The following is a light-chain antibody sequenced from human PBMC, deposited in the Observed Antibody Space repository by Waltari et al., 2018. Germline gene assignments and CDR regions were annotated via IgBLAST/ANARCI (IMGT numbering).Light chain of an antibody. CDR1: QSVSSN. Sequence: EIVMTQSPATLSVSPGERATLSCRASQSVSSNLAWYQQKPRQAPRLLIYGASTRATGIPARFSGSGSGTEFTLTISSLQSEDFAVYYCQQYNNWPPRITFGQGTRLEIK. CDR2: GAS. V-gene: IGKV3-15*01. CDR3: QQYNNWPPRIT. J-gene: IGKJ5*01.